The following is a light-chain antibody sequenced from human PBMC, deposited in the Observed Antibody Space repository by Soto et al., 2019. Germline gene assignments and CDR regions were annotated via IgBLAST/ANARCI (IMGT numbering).Light chain of an antibody. J-gene: IGKJ5*01. Sequence: EIVLTQSPATLSLSPRERATISCRASQSVENYLAWYQQKPGQAPRLLIYDTSNRATGIPARFSGSGSEADFTLSNSSLEPEDFPVYYCQQRSIWPPITFGQGTRLEIK. CDR2: DTS. V-gene: IGKV3-11*01. CDR3: QQRSIWPPIT. CDR1: QSVENY.